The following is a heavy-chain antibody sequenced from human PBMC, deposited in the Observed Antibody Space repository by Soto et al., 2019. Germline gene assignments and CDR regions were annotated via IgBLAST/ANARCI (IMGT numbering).Heavy chain of an antibody. CDR3: ARGVLRYFDWLPKLHYYYYGMDV. Sequence: SVKVSCKASGGTFSSYAISWVRQAPGQGLEWMGGTIPIFGTANYAQKFQGRVAITADESTSTAYMELSSLRSEDTAVYYCARGVLRYFDWLPKLHYYYYGMDVWGQGTTVTVSS. CDR1: GGTFSSYA. V-gene: IGHV1-69*13. J-gene: IGHJ6*02. CDR2: TIPIFGTA. D-gene: IGHD3-9*01.